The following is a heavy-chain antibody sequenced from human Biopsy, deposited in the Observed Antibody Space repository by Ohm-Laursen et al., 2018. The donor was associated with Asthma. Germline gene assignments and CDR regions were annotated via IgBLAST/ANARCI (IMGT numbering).Heavy chain of an antibody. J-gene: IGHJ4*02. V-gene: IGHV1-46*01. D-gene: IGHD1-7*01. CDR3: ARRGITGTTLDY. Sequence: ASVKVSCKPSGFPFTAYYIHWVRQAPGQGLEWMGIINPSGGSTSYAQKFQGRVTMTRDTSTSTVYMELSSLRSEDTAVYYCARRGITGTTLDYWGQGTLVTVSS. CDR2: INPSGGST. CDR1: GFPFTAYY.